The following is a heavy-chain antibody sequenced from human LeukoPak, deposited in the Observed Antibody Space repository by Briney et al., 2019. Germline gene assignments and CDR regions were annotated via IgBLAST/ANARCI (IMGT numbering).Heavy chain of an antibody. J-gene: IGHJ4*02. D-gene: IGHD4-23*01. CDR1: GFTVGNNY. CDR2: IYSDGST. CDR3: ARGGYRTVVTPG. Sequence: QSGGSLRLSCAASGFTVGNNYMAWVRQAPGKGLEWLSIIYSDGSTYYADSVKGRFTISRDNSKNTLYLQMNSLRAEDTAVYYCARGGYRTVVTPGWGQGTLVTVSS. V-gene: IGHV3-53*01.